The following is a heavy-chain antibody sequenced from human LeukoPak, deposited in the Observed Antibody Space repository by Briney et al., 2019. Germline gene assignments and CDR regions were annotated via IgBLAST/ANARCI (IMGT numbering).Heavy chain of an antibody. CDR1: GGSISSYY. D-gene: IGHD3-22*01. CDR2: INHSGST. J-gene: IGHJ4*02. Sequence: SETLSLTCTVSGGSISSYYWSWIRQPPGKGLEWIGEINHSGSTNYNPSLKSRVTISVDTSKNQFSLKLSSVTAADTAVYYCARRLDSSGYYFDYWGQGTLVTVSS. V-gene: IGHV4-34*01. CDR3: ARRLDSSGYYFDY.